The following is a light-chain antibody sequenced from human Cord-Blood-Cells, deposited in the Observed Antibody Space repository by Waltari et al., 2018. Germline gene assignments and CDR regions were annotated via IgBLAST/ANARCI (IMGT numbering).Light chain of an antibody. CDR1: QSLLHRNGYNY. Sequence: DIVMTQSPLSLPVTPGEQASIHCRSSQSLLHRNGYNYLDWYMQKPGHSPQLLIYLGSNRASGVPDRFSGSGSGTDFTLKISRVEAEDVGVYYCMQALQTRLTFGGGTKVEIK. J-gene: IGKJ4*01. V-gene: IGKV2-28*01. CDR2: LGS. CDR3: MQALQTRLT.